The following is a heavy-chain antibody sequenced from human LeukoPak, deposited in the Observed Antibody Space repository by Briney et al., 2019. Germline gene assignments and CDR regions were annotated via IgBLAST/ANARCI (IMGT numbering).Heavy chain of an antibody. J-gene: IGHJ6*03. D-gene: IGHD1-26*01. Sequence: GASVKVSCKASGYTFTSYDINWVRQATGQGLEWMGWISAYNGNTKYAQKLQGRVTMTTDTSTSTAYMELSSLRSDDTAVYYCAKENSGNYYYYYMDVWGKGTTVTVSS. V-gene: IGHV1-18*01. CDR2: ISAYNGNT. CDR3: AKENSGNYYYYYMDV. CDR1: GYTFTSYD.